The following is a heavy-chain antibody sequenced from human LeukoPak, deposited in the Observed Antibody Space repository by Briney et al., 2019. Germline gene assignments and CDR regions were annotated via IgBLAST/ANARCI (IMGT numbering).Heavy chain of an antibody. CDR2: MNPNSGNT. V-gene: IGHV1-8*03. Sequence: ASVKVSCKASGYTFTSYDINWVRRATGQGLEWMGWMNPNSGNTGYAQKFQGRVTITRNTSISTAYMELSSLRSEDTAVYYCARNYDFWSGYRSNWFDPWGQGTLVTVSS. CDR1: GYTFTSYD. D-gene: IGHD3-3*01. J-gene: IGHJ5*02. CDR3: ARNYDFWSGYRSNWFDP.